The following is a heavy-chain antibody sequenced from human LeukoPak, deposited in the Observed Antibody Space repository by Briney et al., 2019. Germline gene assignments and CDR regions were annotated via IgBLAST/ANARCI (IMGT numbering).Heavy chain of an antibody. D-gene: IGHD5-24*01. CDR2: IRGNGGNT. V-gene: IGHV3-23*01. Sequence: GGSLRLSCAASGFTFSSYAMSWVRQAPGKGLEWVSLIRGNGGNTYYADSVKGRFTISRDNSMNTLYLQMNRLRAEDTAVYYCAKSRGWLQIWDYWGQGTLVTVSS. CDR1: GFTFSSYA. CDR3: AKSRGWLQIWDY. J-gene: IGHJ4*02.